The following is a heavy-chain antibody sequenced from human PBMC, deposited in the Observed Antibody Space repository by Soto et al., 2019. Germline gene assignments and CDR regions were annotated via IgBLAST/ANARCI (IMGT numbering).Heavy chain of an antibody. CDR3: VRQLVATKEIDY. J-gene: IGHJ4*02. Sequence: SETLSLTCTVSGGSISSSSYYWGWIRQPPGKGLEWIGSIYYSGSTYYNPSLKSRVTISVDTSKNQFSLKLSSVTAADTAVYYCVRQLVATKEIDYWGQGTLVTVSS. CDR2: IYYSGST. D-gene: IGHD5-12*01. V-gene: IGHV4-39*01. CDR1: GGSISSSSYY.